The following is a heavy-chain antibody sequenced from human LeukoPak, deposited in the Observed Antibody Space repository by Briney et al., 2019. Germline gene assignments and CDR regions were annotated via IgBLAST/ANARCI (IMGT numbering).Heavy chain of an antibody. CDR3: AGFFYDNSGDAFDI. J-gene: IGHJ3*02. CDR2: LIHIYGSA. Sequence: ALVKVSCKASGGGFTFTSHAISWVRQAPGQGLEWMGGLIHIYGSANYAQKFQGRVTITSDESTRTVYMELSSLRPEDSAVYYCAGFFYDNSGDAFDIWGQGTMVTVSS. D-gene: IGHD3-22*01. CDR1: GGGFTFTSHA. V-gene: IGHV1-69*13.